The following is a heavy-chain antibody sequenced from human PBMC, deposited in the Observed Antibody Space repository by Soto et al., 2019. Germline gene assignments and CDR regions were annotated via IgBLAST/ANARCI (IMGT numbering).Heavy chain of an antibody. CDR1: AFTFTYAL. Sequence: GGSLRISCAASAFTFTYALMSWVRQAPGKGLEWVGRIKSKTDGGTTDYAAPVKGRFTISRDESQNTLYLQMNSLKTEDTAVYYSTPLYYGHWGQGTLVTVSS. V-gene: IGHV3-15*07. CDR3: TPLYYGH. D-gene: IGHD3-16*02. CDR2: IKSKTDGGTT. J-gene: IGHJ4*02.